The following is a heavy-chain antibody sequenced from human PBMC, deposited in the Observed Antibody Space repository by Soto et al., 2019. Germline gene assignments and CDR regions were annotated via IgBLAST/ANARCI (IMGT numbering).Heavy chain of an antibody. D-gene: IGHD3-10*01. CDR1: GFTFSGYR. Sequence: PGGSLRLSCAASGFTFSGYRMHWVRQAPGKGLVWVSRINSDGSSTDYADSVRGRFTISRDNAKNTLHLQTDSLRAEDTAVYYCARTNYHFDLWGQGTPVTVSS. CDR2: INSDGSST. CDR3: ARTNYHFDL. V-gene: IGHV3-74*01. J-gene: IGHJ4*02.